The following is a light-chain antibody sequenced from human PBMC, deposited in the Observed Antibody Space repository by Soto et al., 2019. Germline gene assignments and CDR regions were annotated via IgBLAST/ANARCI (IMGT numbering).Light chain of an antibody. Sequence: EIVMTQSPATLSVSPGERATLSCRASQTLYNNLAWYQQKLGQAPRLLIYGASARATDIPARFSGSGSGTEFPLTISGLQSEDFAIYYCQHYSDWPLTFGGGTKVEIK. CDR2: GAS. CDR1: QTLYNN. V-gene: IGKV3-15*01. CDR3: QHYSDWPLT. J-gene: IGKJ4*01.